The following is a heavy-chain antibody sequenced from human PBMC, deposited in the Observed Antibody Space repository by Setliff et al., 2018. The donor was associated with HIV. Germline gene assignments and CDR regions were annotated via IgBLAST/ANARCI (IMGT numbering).Heavy chain of an antibody. V-gene: IGHV1-2*04. J-gene: IGHJ4*02. CDR3: ARGMDYYDTSGYYQYYFDY. Sequence: ASVKVSCKASGYSFTDYYIHWARQAPGQGLEWMGWINPKSDDTNYAQKFQGWITMTRDTSISTAYMELSRLRSDDTAVYYCARGMDYYDTSGYYQYYFDYWGQGTLVTVSS. CDR2: INPKSDDT. CDR1: GYSFTDYY. D-gene: IGHD3-22*01.